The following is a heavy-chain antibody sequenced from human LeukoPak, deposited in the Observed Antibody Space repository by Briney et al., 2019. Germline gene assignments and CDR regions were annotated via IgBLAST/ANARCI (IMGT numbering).Heavy chain of an antibody. J-gene: IGHJ4*02. CDR1: GGTFSSYA. CDR3: ARGGYSGSRLEYFDY. V-gene: IGHV1-69*04. D-gene: IGHD5-12*01. CDR2: IIPILGIA. Sequence: GASVKVSCKASGGTFSSYAISWVRQAPGQGLEWMGRIIPILGIANYAQKFQGRVTITADKSTSTAYMELSSLRSEDTAVYYCARGGYSGSRLEYFDYWGQGTLVTVSP.